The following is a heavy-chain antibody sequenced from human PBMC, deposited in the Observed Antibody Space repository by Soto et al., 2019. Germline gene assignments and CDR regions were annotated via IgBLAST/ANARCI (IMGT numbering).Heavy chain of an antibody. CDR2: ISYDGSDN. J-gene: IGHJ4*02. CDR1: VFTLGSYA. CDR3: ARDGTTTTAAGFDH. V-gene: IGHV3-30-3*01. Sequence: GSLRLSCEVSVFTLGSYAMHWVRQAPGKGLEWVSVISYDGSDNYYADSVKGRFTISRDNSKNTLYLHMNSLRPEDTAVYYCARDGTTTTAAGFDHWGQGTLVTVSS. D-gene: IGHD6-13*01.